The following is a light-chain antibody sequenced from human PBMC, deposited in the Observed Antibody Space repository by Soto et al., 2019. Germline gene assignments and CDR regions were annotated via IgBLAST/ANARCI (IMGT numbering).Light chain of an antibody. J-gene: IGKJ4*01. CDR2: ATS. CDR3: QRYNSAPFT. CDR1: QAINNY. V-gene: IGKV1-27*01. Sequence: DIPMTQSPSSLSASLGDRVTITCRASQAINNYLAWYQQKPGQLPQLLIYATSTVQSGVSSRFSGSRSGTEFTLTINSLQPEDVGSYYCQRYNSAPFTFGGGTKVEIK.